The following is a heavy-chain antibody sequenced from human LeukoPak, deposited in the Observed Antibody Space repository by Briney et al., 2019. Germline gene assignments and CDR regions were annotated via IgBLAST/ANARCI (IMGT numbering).Heavy chain of an antibody. CDR1: GFTFSTYA. V-gene: IGHV3-23*01. CDR2: ISDSGGST. J-gene: IGHJ4*02. D-gene: IGHD3/OR15-3a*01. CDR3: AKRGVVIRVILVGFHREAYYFES. Sequence: GGSLRLSCAASGFTFSTYAMTWVRQAPGKGLEWVAGISDSGGSTKYADSVKGRFTISRDNPKNTLYLQMNSLRAEDTAVYFCAKRGVVIRVILVGFHREAYYFESWGQGALVTVSS.